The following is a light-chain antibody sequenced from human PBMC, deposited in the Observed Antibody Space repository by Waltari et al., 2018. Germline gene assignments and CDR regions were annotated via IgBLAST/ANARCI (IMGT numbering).Light chain of an antibody. CDR1: QGSNKE. Sequence: DIQMTQSPSSLSASVGDRVTVTCQASQGSNKELSWYQQKPGKAPTLLIYAASTLQTGVSSRFSGSGSGTDFTLTISSLQHEDVATYYCQQDYTTPSMYNFGQGTKVEI. CDR2: AAS. V-gene: IGKV1-27*01. J-gene: IGKJ2*01. CDR3: QQDYTTPSMYN.